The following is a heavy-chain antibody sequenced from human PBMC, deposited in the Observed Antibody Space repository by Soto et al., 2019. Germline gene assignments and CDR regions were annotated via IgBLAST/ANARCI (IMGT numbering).Heavy chain of an antibody. CDR1: GFTFSSYG. CDR3: ARDPLRAQQLVRWFDP. D-gene: IGHD6-13*01. V-gene: IGHV3-33*01. J-gene: IGHJ5*02. Sequence: LRLSCAASGFTFSSYGMHWVRQAPGKGLEWVAVIWYDGSNKYYADSVKGRFTISRDNSKNTLYLQMNSLRAEDTAVYYCARDPLRAQQLVRWFDPWGQGTLATVSS. CDR2: IWYDGSNK.